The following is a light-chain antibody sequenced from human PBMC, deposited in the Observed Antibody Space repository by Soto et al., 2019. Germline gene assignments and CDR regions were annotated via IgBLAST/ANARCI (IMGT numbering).Light chain of an antibody. CDR1: QNVNRN. CDR3: QQYNNWPPLT. Sequence: EVVMTQFPVTLSVSPGDTATLSCRASQNVNRNLAWLQQKPGQAPRLLIHGASTRATGIPARFSGSGSGTEFTLTISSLQSEDFAVYYCQQYNNWPPLTFGGGTKVEIK. J-gene: IGKJ4*01. CDR2: GAS. V-gene: IGKV3-15*01.